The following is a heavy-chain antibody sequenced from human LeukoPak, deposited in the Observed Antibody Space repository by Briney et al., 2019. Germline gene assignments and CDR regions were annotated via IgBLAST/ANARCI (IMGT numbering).Heavy chain of an antibody. Sequence: GGSLRLSCAASGFTFSSYGMHWVRQAPGKGLEWVAVIWYDGSNKYYADSVKGRFTISRDNSKNTLYLQMNSLRAEDTAVYYCARDGSSSWYRVYYYMDVWGKGTTVTVS. CDR1: GFTFSSYG. J-gene: IGHJ6*03. D-gene: IGHD6-13*01. CDR2: IWYDGSNK. V-gene: IGHV3-33*01. CDR3: ARDGSSSWYRVYYYMDV.